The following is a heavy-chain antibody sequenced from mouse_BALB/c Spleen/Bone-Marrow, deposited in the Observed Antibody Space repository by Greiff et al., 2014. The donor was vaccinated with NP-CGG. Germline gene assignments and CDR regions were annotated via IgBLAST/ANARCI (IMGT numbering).Heavy chain of an antibody. Sequence: SGTVLARPGASVKMSCKASGYSFTSYWMYWVKQRPGQGLEWIGAIYPGNSDTSYNQKFKGKAKLTAVTSASTAYMELSSLTNEDSAVYYCTRGEYGPLGGFDYWGQGTTLTVSS. J-gene: IGHJ2*01. CDR1: GYSFTSYW. V-gene: IGHV1-5*01. CDR2: IYPGNSDT. CDR3: TRGEYGPLGGFDY. D-gene: IGHD2-10*02.